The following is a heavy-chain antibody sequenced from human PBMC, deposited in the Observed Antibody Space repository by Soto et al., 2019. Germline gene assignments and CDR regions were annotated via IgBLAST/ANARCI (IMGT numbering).Heavy chain of an antibody. Sequence: PGGSLRLSCAASGFTFSSYAMSWVRQAPGKGLEWVSAISGSGGSTYYADSVKGRFTISRDNSKNTLYLQMNSLRAEDTAVYYCAKAPEYYDILTGYLYLGHYFDYWGQGTLVTVSS. V-gene: IGHV3-23*01. CDR1: GFTFSSYA. J-gene: IGHJ4*02. D-gene: IGHD3-9*01. CDR3: AKAPEYYDILTGYLYLGHYFDY. CDR2: ISGSGGST.